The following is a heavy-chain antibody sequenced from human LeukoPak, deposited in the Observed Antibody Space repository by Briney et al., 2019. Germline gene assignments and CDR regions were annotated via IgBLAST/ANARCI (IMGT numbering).Heavy chain of an antibody. CDR2: IIPILGIA. CDR3: ARSGVRGVISQDAFDI. J-gene: IGHJ3*02. CDR1: GGTFSSYA. Sequence: SVKVSCKASGGTFSSYAISWVRQAPGQGLEWMGRIIPILGIANYAQKFQGRVTITADKSTSTAYMELSSLRSEDTAVYYCARSGVRGVISQDAFDIWGQGTMVTVSS. V-gene: IGHV1-69*04. D-gene: IGHD3-10*01.